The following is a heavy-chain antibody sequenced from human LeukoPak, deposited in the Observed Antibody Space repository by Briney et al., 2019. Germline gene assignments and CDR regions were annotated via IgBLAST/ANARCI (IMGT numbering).Heavy chain of an antibody. CDR3: TTGTPTRGSPTDY. Sequence: TTGGSLRLSCAASGFTFSNAWMSWVRQAPGKGLEWVGRIKSKTDGGTTDYAAPVKGRFTISRDDSKNTLYLQMNSLKTEDTAVYYCTTGTPTRGSPTDYWGQGTLVTVSS. D-gene: IGHD1-26*01. CDR2: IKSKTDGGTT. J-gene: IGHJ4*02. V-gene: IGHV3-15*01. CDR1: GFTFSNAW.